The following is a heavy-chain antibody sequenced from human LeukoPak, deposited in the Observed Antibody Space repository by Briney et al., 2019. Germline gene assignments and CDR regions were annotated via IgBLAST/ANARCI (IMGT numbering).Heavy chain of an antibody. CDR3: AKVANYYYGSESYYFFEH. Sequence: PSETLSLTCAVSGGSISSNNWWSWVRQAPGKGLEWVSAISGSGGSTYYADSVKGRFTISRDNSKNTLYLQMNSLRVEDTAVYYCAKVANYYYGSESYYFFEHWGQGTPVTASS. J-gene: IGHJ4*02. CDR1: GGSISSNN. CDR2: ISGSGGST. D-gene: IGHD3-10*01. V-gene: IGHV3-23*01.